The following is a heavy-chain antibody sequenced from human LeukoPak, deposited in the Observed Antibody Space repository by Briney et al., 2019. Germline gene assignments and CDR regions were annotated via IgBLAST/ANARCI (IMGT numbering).Heavy chain of an antibody. J-gene: IGHJ4*02. V-gene: IGHV4-4*07. D-gene: IGHD3-10*01. CDR1: GGSISSYH. CDR3: ARSYNNYGSYLDC. Sequence: SETLSLTCTVSGGSISSYHWSWIRQPAGKGLEWIGRIYTSGSTNYNPSLKSRVTMSIDTSKSQFSLELSSVTAADTAVYYCARSYNNYGSYLDCWGQGTLVTVSS. CDR2: IYTSGST.